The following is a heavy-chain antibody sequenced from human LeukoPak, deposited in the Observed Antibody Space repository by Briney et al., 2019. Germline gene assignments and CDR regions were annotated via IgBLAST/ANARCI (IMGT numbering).Heavy chain of an antibody. CDR1: GGSISSYY. V-gene: IGHV4-59*01. CDR2: IYYSGST. Sequence: SETLSLTCTVSGGSISSYYWSWIRQPAGKGLEWIGYIYYSGSTNYNPSLKSRVTISVDTSKNQFSLKLSSVIAADTAVYYCARGKPYYYYYYMDVWGKGTTVTVSS. J-gene: IGHJ6*03. CDR3: ARGKPYYYYYYMDV.